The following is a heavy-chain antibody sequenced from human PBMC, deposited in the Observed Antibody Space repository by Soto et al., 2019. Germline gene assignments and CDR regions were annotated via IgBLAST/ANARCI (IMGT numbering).Heavy chain of an antibody. CDR1: GGTFSNYV. CDR2: ISPIYDAA. V-gene: IGHV1-69*06. J-gene: IGHJ3*01. D-gene: IGHD2-8*02. Sequence: QVQLVQSGAEVKKPGSSVKVSCEASGGTFSNYVISWLRQAPGQGPEWMGGISPIYDAANYARKFQGRVRMTADKSTSTAYLELIGLKSEDSAIYYCARYWTAGTFYGAFDVWGQGTMVIVSP. CDR3: ARYWTAGTFYGAFDV.